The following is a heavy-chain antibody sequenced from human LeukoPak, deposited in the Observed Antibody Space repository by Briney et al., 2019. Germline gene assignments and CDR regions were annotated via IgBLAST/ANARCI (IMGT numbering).Heavy chain of an antibody. CDR1: GITLSNYG. CDR3: AKRGVVIRVILVGFHKEAYYFDS. J-gene: IGHJ4*02. CDR2: ISGSGGNT. Sequence: GGSLRLSCAVSGITLSNYGMSWVRQAPGKGLEWVSGISGSGGNTYYADSVKGRFTISRDNSKNTLYLQMNSLRAEDTAVYFCAKRGVVIRVILVGFHKEAYYFDSWGQGTLVTVSS. V-gene: IGHV3-23*01. D-gene: IGHD3-22*01.